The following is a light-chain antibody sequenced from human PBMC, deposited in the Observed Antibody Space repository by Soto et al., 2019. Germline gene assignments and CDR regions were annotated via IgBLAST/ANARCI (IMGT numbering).Light chain of an antibody. J-gene: IGKJ5*01. CDR2: SAS. V-gene: IGKV1-9*01. CDR1: QDISSY. CDR3: QHLNSWPPIT. Sequence: DIPLTQSPSFVSASVGDRVTITCRASQDISSYLAWYQQKPGKAPKVLIHSASVLESGVPSRFSGSGSGTHFTLTIHNLQPEDFATYYCQHLNSWPPITFGQGTRLDIK.